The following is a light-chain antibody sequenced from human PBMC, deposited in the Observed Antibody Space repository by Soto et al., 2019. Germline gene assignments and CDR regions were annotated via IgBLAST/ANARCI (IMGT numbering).Light chain of an antibody. J-gene: IGKJ1*01. CDR3: QERTGWPPWT. CDR1: QSVDNN. CDR2: GSF. Sequence: EIVMTHSPVTLSASPGESATLSCRASQSVDNNVAWYQQKPGQAPRLLIVGSFARATGIPARFSGSGSGSEFTLTISGLQSEDFAVYYCQERTGWPPWTFGQGTKVDIK. V-gene: IGKV3-15*01.